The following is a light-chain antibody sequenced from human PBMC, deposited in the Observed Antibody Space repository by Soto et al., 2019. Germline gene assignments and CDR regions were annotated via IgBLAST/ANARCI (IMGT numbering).Light chain of an antibody. J-gene: IGLJ3*02. Sequence: QSALTQPPSVSGSPGQSVTISCTGTSSDVGSYNRVSWYQQAPGTAPKLLIYQVSNRPSGVPDRFSGSKSGNTASLTISGRQTEDEADYYCSLYTGASTPWRFGGGTKLTVL. CDR1: SSDVGSYNR. V-gene: IGLV2-18*01. CDR3: SLYTGASTPWR. CDR2: QVS.